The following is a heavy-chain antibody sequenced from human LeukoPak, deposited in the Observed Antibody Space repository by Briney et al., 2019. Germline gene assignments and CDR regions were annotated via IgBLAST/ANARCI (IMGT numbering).Heavy chain of an antibody. CDR2: ISSSSSYI. Sequence: GGSLRLSCAASGFTFSSYSMNWVRQAPGKGLEWVSSISSSSSYIYYADSVMGRFTISRDNAKNSLYLQMNSLRAEDTAVYYCARGGVYSSGWYRVPSYNWFDPWGQGTLVTVSS. D-gene: IGHD6-19*01. J-gene: IGHJ5*02. CDR1: GFTFSSYS. V-gene: IGHV3-21*01. CDR3: ARGGVYSSGWYRVPSYNWFDP.